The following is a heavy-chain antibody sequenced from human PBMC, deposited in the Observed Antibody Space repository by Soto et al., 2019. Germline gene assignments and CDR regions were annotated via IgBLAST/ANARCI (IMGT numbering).Heavy chain of an antibody. CDR2: LNQDGSEK. CDR1: GFTFTDYW. J-gene: IGHJ4*02. V-gene: IGHV3-7*03. Sequence: EVQLVESGGGLVQPGGSLRLSCAASGFTFTDYWMSWVRQAPGKGLEWVANLNQDGSEKNWVDSVKGRFTISRDNAKNSVYLQLNSLRDEDTAVYYCARDKFTGTYYVKGVTYLFDYWGQGALVTVSS. D-gene: IGHD1-26*01. CDR3: ARDKFTGTYYVKGVTYLFDY.